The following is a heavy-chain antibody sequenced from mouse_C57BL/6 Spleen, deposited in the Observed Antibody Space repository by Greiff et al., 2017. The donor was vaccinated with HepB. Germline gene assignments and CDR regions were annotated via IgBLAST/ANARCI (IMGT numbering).Heavy chain of an antibody. J-gene: IGHJ2*01. V-gene: IGHV1-85*01. CDR1: GYTFTSYD. Sequence: VQLQQSGPELVKPGASVKLSCKASGYTFTSYDINWVKQRPGQGLEWIGWIYPRDGSTKYNEKFKGKATLTVDTSSSTAYLELHSLTSEDSAVYFCARLITTVVAYYFDYWGQGTTLTVSS. CDR2: IYPRDGST. D-gene: IGHD1-1*01. CDR3: ARLITTVVAYYFDY.